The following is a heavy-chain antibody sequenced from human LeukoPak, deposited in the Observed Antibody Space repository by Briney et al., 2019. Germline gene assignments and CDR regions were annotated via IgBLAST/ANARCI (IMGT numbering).Heavy chain of an antibody. CDR1: GGSISSSSYY. V-gene: IGHV4-39*01. CDR2: IYYSGST. D-gene: IGHD6-13*01. CDR3: ARYLYSSSCSFDY. J-gene: IGHJ4*02. Sequence: SETLSLTCTVSGGSISSSSYYWGWIRQPPGKGLEWIGSIYYSGSTYYNPSLRSRVTISVDTSKNQFSLKLSSVTAADTAVYYCARYLYSSSCSFDYWGQGTLVTVSS.